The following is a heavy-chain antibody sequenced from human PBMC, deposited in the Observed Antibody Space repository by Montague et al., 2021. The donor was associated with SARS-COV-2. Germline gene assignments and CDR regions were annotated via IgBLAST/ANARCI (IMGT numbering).Heavy chain of an antibody. D-gene: IGHD3-10*01. Sequence: SETLSLTCAVSGGSIMRSYYCWVCIRQAPGKGLDWVVSIYYSRXTXYTXXXRTRLSVSIYKSQNQFSLRLNSVTAAVTSICYCERHENGDPPFGDWGQGTLVTVSS. CDR2: IYYSRXT. V-gene: IGHV4-39*01. CDR1: GGSIMRSYYC. CDR3: ERHENGDPPFGD. J-gene: IGHJ4*02.